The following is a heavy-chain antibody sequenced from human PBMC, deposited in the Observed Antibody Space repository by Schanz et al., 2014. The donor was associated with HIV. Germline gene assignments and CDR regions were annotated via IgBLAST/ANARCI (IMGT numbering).Heavy chain of an antibody. Sequence: QVQLVESGGGVVQPGGSLRLSCTASGFTFSSSGMHWVRQAPGKGLEWVAAMWYDESHKGYADSVKGRFTISRDNPKNTLYLQMNSLRAEDTAIYYCARSPDWAGTDAFDIWGQGTMVTVSS. CDR3: ARSPDWAGTDAFDI. CDR1: GFTFSSSG. V-gene: IGHV3-33*01. CDR2: MWYDESHK. J-gene: IGHJ3*02. D-gene: IGHD6-19*01.